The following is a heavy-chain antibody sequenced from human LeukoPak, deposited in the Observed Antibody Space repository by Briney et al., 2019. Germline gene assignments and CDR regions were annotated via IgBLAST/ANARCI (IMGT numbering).Heavy chain of an antibody. J-gene: IGHJ4*02. Sequence: GGSLRLSCAASGFTFSSYSMNWVRQAPGKGLEWVSYISSSSTIYYADSVKGRFTISRDNAKNSLYLQMNSLRAEDTALYYCAKDDGDYVFDYWGQGTLVTVSS. CDR2: ISSSSTI. CDR3: AKDDGDYVFDY. V-gene: IGHV3-48*04. D-gene: IGHD4-17*01. CDR1: GFTFSSYS.